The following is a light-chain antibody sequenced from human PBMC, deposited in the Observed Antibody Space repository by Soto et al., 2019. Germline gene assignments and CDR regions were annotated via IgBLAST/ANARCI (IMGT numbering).Light chain of an antibody. CDR1: NGDVGSYDL. Sequence: QSVLTQPASVSGSPGQSITITYTGTNGDVGSYDLVSWYQRYPGEAPKLIIYEVNKRPSGISNRFSGSKSGNTASLTISGLQAEDEAEYDCCSYAGNNSLIFGGGAKLTVL. CDR3: CSYAGNNSLI. CDR2: EVN. V-gene: IGLV2-23*02. J-gene: IGLJ2*01.